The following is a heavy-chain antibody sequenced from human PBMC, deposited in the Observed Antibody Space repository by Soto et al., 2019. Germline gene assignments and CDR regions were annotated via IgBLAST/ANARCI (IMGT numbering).Heavy chain of an antibody. CDR3: EREWIISVGAPGS. Sequence: QVQLVESGGGVVQPGRSLRLSCAASGFTFSSYTMYWVREGPGKGLEWVAGISNNGMNKDYADSVKGRFIVSRDNSKNTLNLHINSLRRDDSAIYYCEREWIISVGAPGSWGQVTLVTVSS. CDR2: ISNNGMNK. D-gene: IGHD6-19*01. V-gene: IGHV3-30*04. CDR1: GFTFSSYT. J-gene: IGHJ5*02.